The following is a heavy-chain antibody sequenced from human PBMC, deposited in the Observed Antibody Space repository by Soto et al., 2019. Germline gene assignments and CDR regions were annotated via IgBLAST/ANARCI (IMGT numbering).Heavy chain of an antibody. J-gene: IGHJ6*03. V-gene: IGHV3-11*01. D-gene: IGHD4-17*01. Sequence: GGSLRLSCAASGFTFSDYYMSWIRQAPGKGLEWVSYISSSGSTIYYADSVKGRFTISRDNAKNSLYLQMNSLRAEDTAVYYCARVYGDYFNYYYYMDVWGKGTTVTVSS. CDR2: ISSSGSTI. CDR1: GFTFSDYY. CDR3: ARVYGDYFNYYYYMDV.